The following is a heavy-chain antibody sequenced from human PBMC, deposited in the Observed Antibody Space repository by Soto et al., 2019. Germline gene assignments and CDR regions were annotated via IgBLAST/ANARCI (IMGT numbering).Heavy chain of an antibody. V-gene: IGHV4-4*02. CDR2: IYHSGST. D-gene: IGHD6-6*01. CDR3: AREIQGGDSSSSDWFDP. CDR1: SGSISSSNW. J-gene: IGHJ5*02. Sequence: QVQLQESGPGLVKPSGTLSLTCAVSSGSISSSNWWSWVRQPPGKGLEWIGEIYHSGSTNYNPSLKSRVTISVDRSKNQFSLKLRSVTAADTAVYYCAREIQGGDSSSSDWFDPWGQGTLVTVSS.